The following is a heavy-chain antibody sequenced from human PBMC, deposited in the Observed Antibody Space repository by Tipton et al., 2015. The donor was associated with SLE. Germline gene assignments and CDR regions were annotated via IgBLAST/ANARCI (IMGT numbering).Heavy chain of an antibody. J-gene: IGHJ6*03. CDR1: GYTLSELS. V-gene: IGHV1-8*01. Sequence: QSGAEVKKPGASVKVSCKVSGYTLSELSIHWVRQPPGKGLEWMGWMNARSGNTGYAQKFQGRVTMTRDTSISTAYMELSSLRSDDTAVYFCARGELQRDHYYYMGVWGQGTPVTVSS. CDR3: ARGELQRDHYYYMGV. D-gene: IGHD6-13*01. CDR2: MNARSGNT.